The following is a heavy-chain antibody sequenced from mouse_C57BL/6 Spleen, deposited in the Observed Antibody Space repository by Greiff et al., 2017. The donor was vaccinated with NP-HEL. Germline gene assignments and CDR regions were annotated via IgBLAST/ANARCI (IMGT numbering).Heavy chain of an antibody. Sequence: QVQLQQSGAELVRPGTSVKVSCKASGYAFTNYLIEWVKQRPGQGLEWIGVINPGSGGTNYNEKFKGKATLTADKSSSTAYMQLSSLTSEDSAVYFCARSNDYLDYWGQGTTLTVSS. J-gene: IGHJ2*01. CDR1: GYAFTNYL. CDR2: INPGSGGT. D-gene: IGHD2-3*01. V-gene: IGHV1-54*01. CDR3: ARSNDYLDY.